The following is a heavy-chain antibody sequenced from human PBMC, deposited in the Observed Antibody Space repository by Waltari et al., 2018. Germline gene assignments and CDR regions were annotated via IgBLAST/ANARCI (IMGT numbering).Heavy chain of an antibody. CDR2: IYSGGGA. D-gene: IGHD3-10*01. V-gene: IGHV3-23*03. Sequence: EVPLLESGGGLIPPGGSLPTSCPASASPFTNYAMNWIRQAPGKGLEWVSVIYSGGGAYYADSVKGRFTISRDNSKNTLYLQMSSLRLEDTAVYYCVKETAYGYYFDNWGQGTLVSVSS. CDR3: VKETAYGYYFDN. CDR1: ASPFTNYA. J-gene: IGHJ4*02.